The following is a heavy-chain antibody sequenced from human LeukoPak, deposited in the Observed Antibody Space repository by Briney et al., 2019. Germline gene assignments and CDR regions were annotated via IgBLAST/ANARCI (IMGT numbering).Heavy chain of an antibody. D-gene: IGHD3-10*01. CDR3: ARVSARPITMVRGVTFYGMDV. V-gene: IGHV6-1*01. Sequence: SQTLSLTCAISGGSVSSNSAAWNWIRQSPSRGLEWLGRTYYRSKWYNDYAVSVKSRITINPDTSKNQFSLQLNSVTPEDTAVHYCARVSARPITMVRGVTFYGMDVWGQGTTVTVSS. CDR2: TYYRSKWYN. J-gene: IGHJ6*02. CDR1: GGSVSSNSAA.